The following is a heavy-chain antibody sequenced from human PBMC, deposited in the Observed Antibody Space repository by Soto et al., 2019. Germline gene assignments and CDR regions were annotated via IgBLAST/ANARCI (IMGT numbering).Heavy chain of an antibody. Sequence: GGSLRLSCAASGFTFSSYAMHWVRQAPGKGLEYVSAISSNGSNIYYANSVKGRFTISRDNAKNSLYLQMNSLRAEDTAVYYCARDGSRYNWNADYWGQGTLVTVSS. V-gene: IGHV3-64*01. CDR3: ARDGSRYNWNADY. J-gene: IGHJ4*02. CDR1: GFTFSSYA. CDR2: ISSNGSNI. D-gene: IGHD1-20*01.